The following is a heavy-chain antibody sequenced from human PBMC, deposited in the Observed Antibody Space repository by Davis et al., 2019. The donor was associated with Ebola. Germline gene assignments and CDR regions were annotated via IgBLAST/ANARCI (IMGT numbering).Heavy chain of an antibody. V-gene: IGHV3-66*01. J-gene: IGHJ4*02. CDR2: IYSGGST. D-gene: IGHD3-3*01. Sequence: PGGSLRLSCAASGFTVSSNYMSWVRQAPGKGLEWVSVIYSGGSTYYADSVKGRFTISRDNSKNTLYLQMNSLRAEDTAVYYCARGGATYYDFWSGYYPFDYWGQGTLVTVSS. CDR1: GFTVSSNY. CDR3: ARGGATYYDFWSGYYPFDY.